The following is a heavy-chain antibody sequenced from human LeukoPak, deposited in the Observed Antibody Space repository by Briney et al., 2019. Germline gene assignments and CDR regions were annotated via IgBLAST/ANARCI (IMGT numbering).Heavy chain of an antibody. CDR3: ARATKDVRRLELRRPYYYYYMDV. CDR1: GGSFSGYF. Sequence: SETLSLTCAVYGGSFSGYFWSWIRQPPGKGLEWTGEINHSGSTNYNPSLKSRVTISVDTSKNQFSLKLSSVTAADTAVYYCARATKDVRRLELRRPYYYYYMDVWGKGTTVTVSS. J-gene: IGHJ6*03. V-gene: IGHV4-34*01. CDR2: INHSGST. D-gene: IGHD1-7*01.